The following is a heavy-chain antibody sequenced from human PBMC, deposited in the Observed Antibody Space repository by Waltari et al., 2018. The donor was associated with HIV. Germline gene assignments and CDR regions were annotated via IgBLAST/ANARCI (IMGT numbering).Heavy chain of an antibody. D-gene: IGHD6-13*01. CDR2: VHYSGTP. Sequence: QGRLQESGPRLVKTAETLSLTCSASGGSMDSESHNWGWSRQPPGKSLAWLATVHYSGTPYDWPSLESRVTISIEKSKNQFSLRVKFVTVADTAVYYCSRQVVAAAPDGGDRWGQGILVTVSS. CDR1: GGSMDSESHN. V-gene: IGHV4-39*01. CDR3: SRQVVAAAPDGGDR. J-gene: IGHJ5*02.